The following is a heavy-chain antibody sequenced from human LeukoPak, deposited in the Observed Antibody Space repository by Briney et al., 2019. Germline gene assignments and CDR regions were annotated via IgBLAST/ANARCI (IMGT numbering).Heavy chain of an antibody. CDR1: GGSFSGYY. CDR3: ARANVDGLGRRGEQANWFDP. Sequence: SETLSLTCAVYGGSFSGYYWSWIRQPPGRGLEWIGEINHSGSTNYNPSLKSRVTISVDTSKNQFSLKLSSVTAADTAVYYCARANVDGLGRRGEQANWFDPWGQGTLVTVSS. CDR2: INHSGST. V-gene: IGHV4-34*01. D-gene: IGHD1/OR15-1a*01. J-gene: IGHJ5*02.